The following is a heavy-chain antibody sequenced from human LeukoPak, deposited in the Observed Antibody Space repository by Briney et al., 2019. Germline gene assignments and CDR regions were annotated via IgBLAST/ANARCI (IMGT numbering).Heavy chain of an antibody. Sequence: SETLSLTCTVPGGSISSSSYYWGWIRQPPGKGLEWIGSIYYSGSTYYNPSLKSRVTISVDTSKNQFSLKLSSVTAADTAVYYCATLPIAVAGTRGVGDYWGQGTLVTVSS. CDR2: IYYSGST. CDR1: GGSISSSSYY. V-gene: IGHV4-39*01. CDR3: ATLPIAVAGTRGVGDY. J-gene: IGHJ4*02. D-gene: IGHD6-19*01.